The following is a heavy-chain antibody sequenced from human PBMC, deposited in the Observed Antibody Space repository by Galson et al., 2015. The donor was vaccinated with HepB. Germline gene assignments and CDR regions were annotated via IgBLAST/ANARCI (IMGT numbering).Heavy chain of an antibody. J-gene: IGHJ5*02. V-gene: IGHV1-18*04. CDR2: ISAYNRKT. Sequence: SVKVSCKAFGYSFSRYSITWVRQAPGQGLEWMGWISAYNRKTNYAQKFQGRVTMTTDTSTSTAYMELRRLRSDDTAVYFCARGAPVVGVSATQHNWFGPWGQGTLVTVSS. CDR1: GYSFSRYS. CDR3: ARGAPVVGVSATQHNWFGP. D-gene: IGHD2-15*01.